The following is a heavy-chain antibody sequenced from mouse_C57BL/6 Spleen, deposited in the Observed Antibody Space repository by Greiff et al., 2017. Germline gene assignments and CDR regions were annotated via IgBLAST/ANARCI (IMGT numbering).Heavy chain of an antibody. CDR3: ARRGYGNSYAMDY. Sequence: DVKLQESGPELVKPGASVKIPCKASGYTFTDYNMDWVKQSHGKSLEWIGDINPNNGGTIYNQKFKGKAPLTVDKSSSTAYMEHRSLTSEDTAVYYCARRGYGNSYAMDYWGQGTSVTVSS. J-gene: IGHJ4*01. CDR2: INPNNGGT. D-gene: IGHD2-1*01. CDR1: GYTFTDYN. V-gene: IGHV1-18*01.